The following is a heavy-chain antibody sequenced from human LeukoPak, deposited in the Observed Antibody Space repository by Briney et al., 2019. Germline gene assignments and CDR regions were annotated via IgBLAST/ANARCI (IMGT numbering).Heavy chain of an antibody. J-gene: IGHJ6*03. Sequence: ASVKVSCKASGYTFTSYYMHWVRQAPGQGLEWMGIINPSGGSTSYAQKFQGRVTMTRDTSTSTVYMELSSLRSEDTAVYYCARAPSDIVVVPAAIRYYYMDVWGKGTTVTVSS. CDR2: INPSGGST. D-gene: IGHD2-2*02. CDR3: ARAPSDIVVVPAAIRYYYMDV. V-gene: IGHV1-46*01. CDR1: GYTFTSYY.